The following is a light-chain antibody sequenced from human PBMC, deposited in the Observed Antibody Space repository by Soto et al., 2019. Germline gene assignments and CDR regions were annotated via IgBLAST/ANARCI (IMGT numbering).Light chain of an antibody. Sequence: QSVLTQPASVSGSPGQSITISCTGTTSDVGSDNRVSWYQQYAGKAPRLMIYEDVKRPSGVFNRFSGSKSGNTASLTISGLESEDEADYYCFSTAAGGTWLFGGGTQLTVL. CDR2: EDV. CDR1: TSDVGSDNR. V-gene: IGLV2-23*01. J-gene: IGLJ2*01. CDR3: FSTAAGGTWL.